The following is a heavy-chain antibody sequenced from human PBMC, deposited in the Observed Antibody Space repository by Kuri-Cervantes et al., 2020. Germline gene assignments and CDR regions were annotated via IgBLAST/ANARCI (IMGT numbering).Heavy chain of an antibody. CDR3: ARAVRRGYSYGTPGGY. CDR1: GYTFTSYA. Sequence: ASVKVSCKASGYTFTSYAMNWVRQAPGQGLEWMGWFNTNTGNPTYAQGFTGRFVFSLDTSVGTAYLQICSLKADDTAVYYCARAVRRGYSYGTPGGYWGQGTLVTVSS. J-gene: IGHJ4*02. V-gene: IGHV7-4-1*01. D-gene: IGHD5-18*01. CDR2: FNTNTGNP.